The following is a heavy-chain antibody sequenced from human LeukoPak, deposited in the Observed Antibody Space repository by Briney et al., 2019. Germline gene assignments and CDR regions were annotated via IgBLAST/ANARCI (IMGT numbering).Heavy chain of an antibody. J-gene: IGHJ4*02. CDR1: GFTFSSSG. D-gene: IGHD3-22*01. CDR3: ARAAYDSSGYLTL. Sequence: GGSLRLSCAASGFTFSSSGMHWVRQATGKGLEWVAVISYDGSNKYYADSVKGRFTFSRDNSKNTLYLQMNSLRAEDTAVYYCARAAYDSSGYLTLWGQGTLVTVSS. CDR2: ISYDGSNK. V-gene: IGHV3-30*03.